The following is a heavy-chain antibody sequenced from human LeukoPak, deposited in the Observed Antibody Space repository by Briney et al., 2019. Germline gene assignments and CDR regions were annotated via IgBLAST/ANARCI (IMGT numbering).Heavy chain of an antibody. J-gene: IGHJ4*02. Sequence: ASVKVSCKASGYSFTGQDMHWVRQAPGQELEWMGWINPNSGDTNYAQKFQGRVTMTRDTTISTAYMELNRLTSDDTAVYYCASYPRYSSTPPFDYWGQGTPVTVSS. V-gene: IGHV1-2*02. CDR3: ASYPRYSSTPPFDY. CDR2: INPNSGDT. CDR1: GYSFTGQD. D-gene: IGHD6-19*01.